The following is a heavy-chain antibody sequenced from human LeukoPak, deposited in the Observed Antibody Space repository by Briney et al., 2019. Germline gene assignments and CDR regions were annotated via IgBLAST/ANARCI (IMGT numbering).Heavy chain of an antibody. Sequence: ASVKVSCKASGYTFTSYAMNWVRQAPGQGLEWVGWINTNTGNPTYAQGFTGRFVFSLDTSVSTAYLQISSLKAEDTAVYYCARGEYSSGWYAPVYYYYYYYMDVWGKGTTVTVSS. CDR1: GYTFTSYA. D-gene: IGHD6-19*01. V-gene: IGHV7-4-1*02. J-gene: IGHJ6*03. CDR2: INTNTGNP. CDR3: ARGEYSSGWYAPVYYYYYYYMDV.